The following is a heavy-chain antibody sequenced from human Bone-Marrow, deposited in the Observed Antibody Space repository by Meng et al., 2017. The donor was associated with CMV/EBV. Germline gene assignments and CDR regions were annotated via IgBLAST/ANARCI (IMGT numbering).Heavy chain of an antibody. J-gene: IGHJ4*02. CDR1: TFTGYY. Sequence: TFTGYYKHWVRQAPGQGLEWMGWSNPNSGGTNNAQKVQGRVTMTRDTSISTAYMELSRLRSDDTAVYYCARETEPYYGSGGSCWHFDYWGQGTLVTVSS. D-gene: IGHD2-15*01. V-gene: IGHV1-2*02. CDR3: ARETEPYYGSGGSCWHFDY. CDR2: SNPNSGGT.